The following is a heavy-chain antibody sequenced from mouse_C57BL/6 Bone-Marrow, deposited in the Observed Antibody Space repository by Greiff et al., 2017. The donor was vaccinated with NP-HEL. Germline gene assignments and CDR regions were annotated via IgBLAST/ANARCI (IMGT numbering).Heavy chain of an antibody. D-gene: IGHD2-2*01. Sequence: VQLKESGPELVKPGASVKIPCKASGYTFTDYNMDWVKQSHGKSLEWIGDINPNNGGTIYNQKFKGKATLTVDKSSSTAYMELRSLTSEDTAVYYCARGEWLRTDGWYYAMDYWGQGTSVTVSS. CDR2: INPNNGGT. CDR3: ARGEWLRTDGWYYAMDY. J-gene: IGHJ4*01. CDR1: GYTFTDYN. V-gene: IGHV1-18*01.